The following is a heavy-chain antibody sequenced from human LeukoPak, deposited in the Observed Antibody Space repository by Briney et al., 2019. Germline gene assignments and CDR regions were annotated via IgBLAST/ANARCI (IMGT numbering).Heavy chain of an antibody. V-gene: IGHV4-59*01. D-gene: IGHD5-18*01. CDR3: ARYGRGYSYGPLNWFDP. CDR1: GGSISSYY. CDR2: IYYSGST. Sequence: PSETLSLTCTVSGGSISSYYWSWIRQPPGKGLEWIGYIYYSGSTNYNPSLKSRVTISVDTSKNQFSLKLSSVTAADTAVYYCARYGRGYSYGPLNWFDPWGQGTLVTVSS. J-gene: IGHJ5*02.